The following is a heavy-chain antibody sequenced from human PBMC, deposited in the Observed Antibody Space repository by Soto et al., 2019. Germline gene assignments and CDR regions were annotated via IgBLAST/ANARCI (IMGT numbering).Heavy chain of an antibody. Sequence: EVQLVESGGGLVQPGGSLRLSCAASGFTFSDRFMDWVRQAPGKGLEWIGRAKSRARGFATQYADSVKGRLTVSRDESTSSFYLQMTTLNAGHTAVYYCASPTVAVDAPRDRYFDFWGRGTLVTVSS. J-gene: IGHJ2*01. V-gene: IGHV3-72*01. CDR3: ASPTVAVDAPRDRYFDF. CDR1: GFTFSDRF. CDR2: AKSRARGFAT. D-gene: IGHD3-22*01.